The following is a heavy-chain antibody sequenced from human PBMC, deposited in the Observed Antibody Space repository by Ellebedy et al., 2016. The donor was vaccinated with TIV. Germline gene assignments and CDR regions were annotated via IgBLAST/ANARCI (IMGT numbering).Heavy chain of an antibody. D-gene: IGHD3-16*01. CDR3: ARSRKWELGYVYDF. CDR2: IWYDGRQT. Sequence: PGGSLRLSCAASGFTFNTYGMHWVRQAPGKGPEWVAVIWYDGRQTFYADSVKGRFTISRDDSKNTLYLQMNGLRVEDTAVYHCARSRKWELGYVYDFWGQGTLVTVSS. V-gene: IGHV3-33*01. J-gene: IGHJ4*02. CDR1: GFTFNTYG.